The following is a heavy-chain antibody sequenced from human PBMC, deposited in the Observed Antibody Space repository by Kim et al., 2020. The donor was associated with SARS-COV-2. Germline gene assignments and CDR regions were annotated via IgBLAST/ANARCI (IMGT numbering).Heavy chain of an antibody. CDR2: IYSGGSNT. J-gene: IGHJ6*02. CDR3: AKGSRGSGYSYGRYYYYGMDV. V-gene: IGHV3-23*03. D-gene: IGHD3-22*01. Sequence: GGSLRLSCAASGFTFSTYAMTWVRQVPGKGLEWVSGIYSGGSNTFYSDSVKGRFTISRDDSKNTLYLQMNGLRAEDTAVYYCAKGSRGSGYSYGRYYYYGMDVWGQGTTVSVSS. CDR1: GFTFSTYA.